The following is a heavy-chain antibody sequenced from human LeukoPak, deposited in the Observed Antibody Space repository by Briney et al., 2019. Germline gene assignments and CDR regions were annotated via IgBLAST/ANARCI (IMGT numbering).Heavy chain of an antibody. CDR2: IKPNSGGT. CDR1: GYTFTGYY. V-gene: IGHV1-2*02. D-gene: IGHD6-19*01. Sequence: EASVKVSCKASGYTFTGYYMHWVRQAPGQGLEWMGWIKPNSGGTNYAQKFQGRVTMTRDTSISTAYMELSRLRSDDTAVYYCARDRGIAVASTPDYWGQGTLVTVSS. CDR3: ARDRGIAVASTPDY. J-gene: IGHJ4*02.